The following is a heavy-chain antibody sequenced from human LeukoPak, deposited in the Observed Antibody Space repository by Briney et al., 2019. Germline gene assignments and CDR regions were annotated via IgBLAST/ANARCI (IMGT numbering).Heavy chain of an antibody. CDR1: GYTFTGNY. CDR3: ARGGATVVGTRADWFDA. J-gene: IGHJ5*02. V-gene: IGHV1-2*02. D-gene: IGHD6-13*01. CDR2: INPTTGGT. Sequence: ASVKVFCTASGYTFTGNYLTWLRQAPGQGFEWMGWINPTTGGTNFAQKFQGRATMTRDTYINTVYMELTGLISDDTAVYYCARGGATVVGTRADWFDAWGQGTLVTVSS.